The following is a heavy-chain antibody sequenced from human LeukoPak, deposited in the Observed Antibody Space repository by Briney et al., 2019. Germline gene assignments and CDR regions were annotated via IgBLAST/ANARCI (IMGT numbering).Heavy chain of an antibody. CDR2: ISSSGITM. V-gene: IGHV3-48*03. CDR3: ARPPALNY. CDR1: GFTFSSYE. D-gene: IGHD3-9*01. J-gene: IGHJ4*02. Sequence: PGGSLRLSCTASGFTFSSYEMNWVRQAPGKGLEWLSYISSSGITMYYADSVKGRFIISRDNAKNSLYLQMNSLRAEDTAVYYCARPPALNYWGQGTLVTVSS.